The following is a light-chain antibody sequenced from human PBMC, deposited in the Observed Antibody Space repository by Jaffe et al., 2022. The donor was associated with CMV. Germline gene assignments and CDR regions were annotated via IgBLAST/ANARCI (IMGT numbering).Light chain of an antibody. CDR2: DSS. CDR1: QTIRRN. V-gene: IGKV3-15*01. J-gene: IGKJ4*01. CDR3: QQSYKWPFLT. Sequence: EIVMTQSPATLSASPGETVTLSCRASQTIRRNLAWYQQRPGQSPRLIISDSSTRATGVPARFSGSGSGTEFTLTISSLQSEDFAVYYCQQSYKWPFLTFGGGTKVEI.